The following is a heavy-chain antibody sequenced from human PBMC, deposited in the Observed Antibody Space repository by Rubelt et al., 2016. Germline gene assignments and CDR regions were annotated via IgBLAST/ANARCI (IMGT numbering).Heavy chain of an antibody. CDR1: GGTFSSYA. J-gene: IGHJ5*02. D-gene: IGHD2-15*01. V-gene: IGHV1-69*04. CDR3: ARDRATLVLNLGGGSHQFDP. CDR2: IIPILGIA. Sequence: VKKPGSSVKVSCKASGGTFSSYAISWVRQAPGQGLEWMGRIIPILGIANYAQKFQGRVTITADKSTSTAYMELSSLRSEDTAVYYCARDRATLVLNLGGGSHQFDPWGQGTLVTVSS.